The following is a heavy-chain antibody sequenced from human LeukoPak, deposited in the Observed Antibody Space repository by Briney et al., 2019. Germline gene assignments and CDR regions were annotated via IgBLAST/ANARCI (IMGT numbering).Heavy chain of an antibody. CDR2: ISYSGNT. D-gene: IGHD3-10*01. CDR1: GGSISSSNW. Sequence: SETLSLTCAVSGGSISSSNWWSWIRQHPGKGLEWIGYISYSGNTYYNPSLKSRLTISVDTSKNQFSLKLSSVTAADTAVYYCARSFGESYFDYWGQGILVTVSS. V-gene: IGHV4-31*11. CDR3: ARSFGESYFDY. J-gene: IGHJ4*02.